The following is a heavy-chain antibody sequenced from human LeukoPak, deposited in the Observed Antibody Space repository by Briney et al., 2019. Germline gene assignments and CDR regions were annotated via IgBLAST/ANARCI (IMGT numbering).Heavy chain of an antibody. J-gene: IGHJ6*03. CDR2: MNPNSGNT. D-gene: IGHD2-2*02. Sequence: GASVKVSCKASGYTFTSYDINWVRQATGQGLEWRGGMNPNSGNTGYAQKFQGRVTMTRNTSISTAYMELSSLRSEDTAVYYCARGPLLLYQNYYYYYMDVWGKGTTVTVSS. V-gene: IGHV1-8*01. CDR3: ARGPLLLYQNYYYYYMDV. CDR1: GYTFTSYD.